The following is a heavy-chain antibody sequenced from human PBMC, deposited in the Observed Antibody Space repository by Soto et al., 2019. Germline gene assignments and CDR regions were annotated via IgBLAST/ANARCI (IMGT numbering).Heavy chain of an antibody. CDR2: ISAYNGNT. J-gene: IGHJ1*01. CDR3: ARDISSGSYLLYFQH. V-gene: IGHV1-18*01. Sequence: QVQLVQSGAEVKKPGASVKVSCKASGYTFTSYGISWVRQAPGQGLEWMGWISAYNGNTNYAQKLQGRVTMTTDTSTSTAYMELRSLRSDDTAVSYCARDISSGSYLLYFQHWGQGTLVTVSS. CDR1: GYTFTSYG. D-gene: IGHD1-26*01.